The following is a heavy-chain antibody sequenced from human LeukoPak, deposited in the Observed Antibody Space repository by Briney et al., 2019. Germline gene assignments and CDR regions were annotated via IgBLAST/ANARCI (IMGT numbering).Heavy chain of an antibody. V-gene: IGHV4-61*01. CDR1: GGSISSGSYY. CDR2: IYYSGST. J-gene: IGHJ4*02. D-gene: IGHD3-10*01. Sequence: SETLSLTCTVSGGSISSGSYYWSWIRQPPGKGLEWIGYIYYSGSTNYNPSLKSRVTISVDTSKNQFSLKLGSVTAADTAVYYCARVRSGGSGSDYWGQGTLVTVSS. CDR3: ARVRSGGSGSDY.